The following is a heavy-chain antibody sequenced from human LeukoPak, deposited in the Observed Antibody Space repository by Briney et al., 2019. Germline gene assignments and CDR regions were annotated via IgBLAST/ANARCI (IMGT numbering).Heavy chain of an antibody. Sequence: SETLSLTCAVYGGSFSGYSWTWIRQSPGKGLEWIGEINQSGSTNYNPSLKSRVTISQDTSKKQFSLKLNSLTYADTAVYYCARPPYCSSTSCYRAFNIWGQGTMVTVSS. CDR2: INQSGST. D-gene: IGHD2-2*01. CDR1: GGSFSGYS. J-gene: IGHJ3*02. V-gene: IGHV4-34*01. CDR3: ARPPYCSSTSCYRAFNI.